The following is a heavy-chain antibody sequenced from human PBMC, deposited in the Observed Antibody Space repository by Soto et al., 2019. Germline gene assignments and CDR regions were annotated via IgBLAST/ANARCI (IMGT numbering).Heavy chain of an antibody. CDR2: INAGNGNT. CDR1: GYTFTSYA. D-gene: IGHD5-18*01. J-gene: IGHJ4*02. V-gene: IGHV1-3*01. CDR3: ARGYSYGNGFDY. Sequence: QVQLVQSGAEVKKPGASVKVSCKASGYTFTSYAMHWVRQAPGQRLEWMGWINAGNGNTKYSQKFQGRVTITRDTSASTAYMELSSLRSEDTAAYYCARGYSYGNGFDYWGQGTLVTVSS.